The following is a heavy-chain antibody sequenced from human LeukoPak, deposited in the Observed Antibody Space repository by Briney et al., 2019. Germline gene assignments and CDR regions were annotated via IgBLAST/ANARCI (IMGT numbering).Heavy chain of an antibody. CDR3: ARGAPGIAVAGTFDY. V-gene: IGHV3-48*03. D-gene: IGHD6-19*01. CDR2: ISSSGSTI. J-gene: IGHJ4*02. CDR1: GFTFSSYE. Sequence: GGFLRLSCAASGFTFSSYEMNWVRQAPGKGLEWVSYISSSGSTIYYADSVKGRFTISRDNAKNSLYLQMNSLRAEDTAVYYCARGAPGIAVAGTFDYWGQGTLVTVSS.